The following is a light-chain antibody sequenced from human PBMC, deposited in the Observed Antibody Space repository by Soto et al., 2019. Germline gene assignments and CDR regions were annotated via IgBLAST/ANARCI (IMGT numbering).Light chain of an antibody. CDR3: QQYNDLST. CDR1: QSVSSY. Sequence: EIVLTQSPATLSLSPGERATLSCRASQSVSSYLAWYQQKPGQAPRLLIYDASNRATGIPARFSGSGSGTDFTLTISSLQADDFATYYCQQYNDLSTFGGGTKVEIK. J-gene: IGKJ4*01. V-gene: IGKV3-11*01. CDR2: DAS.